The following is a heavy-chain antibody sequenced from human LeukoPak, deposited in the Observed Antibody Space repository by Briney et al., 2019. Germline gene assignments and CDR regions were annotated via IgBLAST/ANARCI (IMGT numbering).Heavy chain of an antibody. CDR3: ARVSRGNYDFWSGHSYYFDY. CDR1: GFTFSSFA. Sequence: GGSLRLSCVASGFTFSSFAMQWVRQAPGKGLEWVAVIAYDGSDKYYADSVKGRFTISRDNAKNSLYLQMNSLRAEDTAVYYCARVSRGNYDFWSGHSYYFDYWGQGTLVTVSS. V-gene: IGHV3-30*04. D-gene: IGHD3-3*01. J-gene: IGHJ4*02. CDR2: IAYDGSDK.